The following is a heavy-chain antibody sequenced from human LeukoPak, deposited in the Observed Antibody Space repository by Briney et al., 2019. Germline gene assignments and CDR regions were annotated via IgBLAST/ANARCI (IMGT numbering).Heavy chain of an antibody. CDR1: GGSISSYY. Sequence: SETLSLTWTVSGGSISSYYWSWIRQPPGKGLEWIGYIYTSGSTNYNPSLKSRVTISVDTSKNQFSLKLSSVTAADTAVYYCAREISPPGRYYYYYMDVWGKGTTVTVSS. J-gene: IGHJ6*03. D-gene: IGHD2/OR15-2a*01. CDR3: AREISPPGRYYYYYMDV. CDR2: IYTSGST. V-gene: IGHV4-4*09.